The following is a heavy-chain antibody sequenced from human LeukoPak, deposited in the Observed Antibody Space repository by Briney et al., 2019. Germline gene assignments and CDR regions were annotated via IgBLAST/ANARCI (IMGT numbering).Heavy chain of an antibody. CDR2: IYPGDSDT. J-gene: IGHJ6*03. V-gene: IGHV5-51*01. Sequence: GESLKISCKGSGYSFTSYWIGWVRQMPGKGLEWMGFIYPGDSDTRYSPSFQGQVTISADKSISTAYLQWSSLKASDTAMYYCARHLADGSGYRYYYYYMDVWGKGTTVTVSS. CDR3: ARHLADGSGYRYYYYYMDV. D-gene: IGHD3-10*01. CDR1: GYSFTSYW.